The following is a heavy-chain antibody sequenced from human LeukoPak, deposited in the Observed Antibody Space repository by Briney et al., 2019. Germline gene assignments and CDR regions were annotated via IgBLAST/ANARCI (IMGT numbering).Heavy chain of an antibody. D-gene: IGHD3-10*01. CDR2: IYYSGST. CDR3: ARYTYYYGSGSYYY. CDR1: GGSISSYY. Sequence: SETLSLTCTVSGGSISSYYWGWIRQPPGKGLEWIGSIYYSGSTYYNPSLKSRVTISVDTSKNQFSLKLSSVTAADTAVYYCARYTYYYGSGSYYYWGQGTLVTVSS. J-gene: IGHJ4*02. V-gene: IGHV4-39*01.